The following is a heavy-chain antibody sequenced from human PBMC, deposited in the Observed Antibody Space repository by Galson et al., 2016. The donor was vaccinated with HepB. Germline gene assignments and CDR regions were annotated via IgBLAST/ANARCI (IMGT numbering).Heavy chain of an antibody. D-gene: IGHD3-10*02. CDR1: GASLNSGNYY. CDR3: ARERGGAVRGLDG. Sequence: SETLSLTCTVSGASLNSGNYYWTWIRQPPGKGLEWIGHRHYSGNTIYSPPLRSRVSISMDTSRNQLSLKLSTVTAADTAVYYCARERGGAVRGLDGWGQGILVTVSS. J-gene: IGHJ4*02. CDR2: RHYSGNT. V-gene: IGHV4-61*01.